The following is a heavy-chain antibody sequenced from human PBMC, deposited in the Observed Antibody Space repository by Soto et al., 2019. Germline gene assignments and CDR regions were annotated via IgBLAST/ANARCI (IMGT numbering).Heavy chain of an antibody. J-gene: IGHJ4*02. D-gene: IGHD3-9*01. Sequence: PSETLSLTCTVSGGSISSSSYYWGWIRQPPGKGLEWIGSIYYSGSTYYNPSLKSRVTISVDTSKNQFSLKLSSVTAADTAVYYCASYDILTGVVIYWGQGTLVTVSS. CDR1: GGSISSSSYY. V-gene: IGHV4-39*01. CDR2: IYYSGST. CDR3: ASYDILTGVVIY.